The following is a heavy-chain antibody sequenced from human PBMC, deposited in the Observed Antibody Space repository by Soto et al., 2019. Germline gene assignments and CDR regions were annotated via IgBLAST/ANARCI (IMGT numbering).Heavy chain of an antibody. D-gene: IGHD1-1*01. CDR1: GASISSSSYY. J-gene: IGHJ4*02. V-gene: IGHV4-39*01. Sequence: SETLALTCTVSGASISSSSYYWDWIRQPPGKGLEWIGSIYYSGRAYYNPSLKSRVTISGDTSKNQFSLKLSSVTAADTAVYYCARRMERLIFDYWGQGTQVTVSS. CDR3: ARRMERLIFDY. CDR2: IYYSGRA.